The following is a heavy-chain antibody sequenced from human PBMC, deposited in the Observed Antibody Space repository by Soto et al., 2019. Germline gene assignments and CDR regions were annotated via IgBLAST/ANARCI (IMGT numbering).Heavy chain of an antibody. J-gene: IGHJ4*02. CDR3: AREEVRATTGSDY. Sequence: EVQPVESGGGLVQPGGSLRLSCAASGFTVSSNYMSWVRQAPGKGLEWVSVIYSGGSTYYADSVKGRFTISRDNSKNTVYLHMNSLRAEDSAVYYGAREEVRATTGSDYWGQGTLVTVSS. V-gene: IGHV3-66*01. CDR2: IYSGGST. CDR1: GFTVSSNY. D-gene: IGHD1-26*01.